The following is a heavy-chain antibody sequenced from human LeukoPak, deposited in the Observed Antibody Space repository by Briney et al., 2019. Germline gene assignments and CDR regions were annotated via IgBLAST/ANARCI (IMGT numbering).Heavy chain of an antibody. CDR2: IQSKPDGGTA. Sequence: GRSLRLSCAASGFTFSKAWMNWVRQAPGKGLEWVGHIQSKPDGGTADYAAPVKGRFTISRDDSKNTLYLLMNTLKTEDTAVYYCTTRGHLRGIDHWGQGTLVTVSS. CDR1: GFTFSKAW. J-gene: IGHJ4*02. V-gene: IGHV3-15*01. CDR3: TTRGHLRGIDH. D-gene: IGHD3-10*01.